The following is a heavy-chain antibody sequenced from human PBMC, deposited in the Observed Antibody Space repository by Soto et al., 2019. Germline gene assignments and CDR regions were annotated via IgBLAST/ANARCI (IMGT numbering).Heavy chain of an antibody. CDR3: AASPVTPPPVAGDYYYYGMDV. J-gene: IGHJ6*02. CDR1: GFTFTSCA. Sequence: SVKVSCKASGFTFTSCAVQWVRQARGQRLEWIGWIVVGSGNTNYAQKFQERVTITRDMSTSTAYMELSSLRSEDTAVYYCAASPVTPPPVAGDYYYYGMDVWGQGTTVTVSS. V-gene: IGHV1-58*01. CDR2: IVVGSGNT. D-gene: IGHD6-19*01.